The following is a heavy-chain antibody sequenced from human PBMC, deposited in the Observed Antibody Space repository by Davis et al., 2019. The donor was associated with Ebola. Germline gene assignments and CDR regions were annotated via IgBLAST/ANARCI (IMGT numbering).Heavy chain of an antibody. Sequence: SETLSLTCAVYGGPFSGYYWSWIRQPPGKRLEWIGHIYTSGSINYNPSLKSRVPITADTSQNQFSLYLISVTAADTAVYYCARGAAMVQGVISFHYFDYWGQGTLVSVSS. J-gene: IGHJ4*02. V-gene: IGHV4-4*08. D-gene: IGHD3-10*01. CDR3: ARGAAMVQGVISFHYFDY. CDR1: GGPFSGYY. CDR2: IYTSGSI.